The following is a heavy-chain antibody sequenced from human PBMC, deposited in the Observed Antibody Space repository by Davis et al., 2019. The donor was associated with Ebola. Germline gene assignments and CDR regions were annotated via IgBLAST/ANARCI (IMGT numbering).Heavy chain of an antibody. CDR1: GFTFSDYY. J-gene: IGHJ4*02. CDR2: ARNKANSYTT. D-gene: IGHD1-1*01. V-gene: IGHV3-72*01. Sequence: GESLKISCAASGFTFSDYYMDWVRQAPGKGLEWLGRARNKANSYTTEYAASVRGRFTISRDDSKNSLSLQMNSLKTEDTAVYYCTTEFELRLERRPGASVYWGQGTLVTVSS. CDR3: TTEFELRLERRPGASVY.